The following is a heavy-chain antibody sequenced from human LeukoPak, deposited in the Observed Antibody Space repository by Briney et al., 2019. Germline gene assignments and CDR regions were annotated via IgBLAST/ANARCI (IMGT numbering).Heavy chain of an antibody. CDR1: GDSISSSNYY. CDR2: IYYSGST. CDR3: ARDYCTSTTCPNWFDP. D-gene: IGHD2-2*01. J-gene: IGHJ5*02. V-gene: IGHV4-39*07. Sequence: SETLSLTCTVSGDSISSSNYYWGWIRQSPGKGLEWIGSIYYSGSTYYNPSLESRVTISVDKSKNQFSLKLNSVTAADTAVYYCARDYCTSTTCPNWFDPWGQGTLVTVSS.